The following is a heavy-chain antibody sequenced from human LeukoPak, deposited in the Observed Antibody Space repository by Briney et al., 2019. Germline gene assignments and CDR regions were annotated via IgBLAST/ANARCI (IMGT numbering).Heavy chain of an antibody. CDR2: ISSSISYI. V-gene: IGHV3-21*01. Sequence: GGSLRLSCAASGFTFSSYSMNWVRQAPGKGLEWVSSISSSISYIYYADSVKGRFTISRDNAKNSLYLQMNSLRAEDTAVYYCARDAVGYCSGGSCYSMFDYYYGMDVWGQGTTVTVSS. CDR1: GFTFSSYS. CDR3: ARDAVGYCSGGSCYSMFDYYYGMDV. D-gene: IGHD2-15*01. J-gene: IGHJ6*02.